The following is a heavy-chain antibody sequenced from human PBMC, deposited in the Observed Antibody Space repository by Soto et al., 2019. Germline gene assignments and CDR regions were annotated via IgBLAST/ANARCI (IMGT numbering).Heavy chain of an antibody. CDR1: GGTFSSYT. CDR2: IIPILGIA. Sequence: QVQLVQSGAEVKKPGSSVKVSCKASGGTFSSYTISWVRQAPGQGLEWMGRIIPILGIANYAQKFQGRVTITADKSTSTAYRELSSLRSEDTAVYYCARVGIAVAGTERYYFDYWGQGTLVTVSS. CDR3: ARVGIAVAGTERYYFDY. J-gene: IGHJ4*02. D-gene: IGHD6-19*01. V-gene: IGHV1-69*02.